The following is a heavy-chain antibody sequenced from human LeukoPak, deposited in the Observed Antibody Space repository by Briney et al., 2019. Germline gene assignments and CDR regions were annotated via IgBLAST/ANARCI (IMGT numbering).Heavy chain of an antibody. Sequence: GGPLRLSCAASGFTFSSYEMNWVRQAPGKGLEWVSYISSSSSTIYYADSVKGRFTISRDNAKNSLSLQMNSLRDEDTAVYYCARDRSSGPSVHFDYWGQGTLVTVSS. CDR1: GFTFSSYE. J-gene: IGHJ4*02. V-gene: IGHV3-48*02. CDR3: ARDRSSGPSVHFDY. CDR2: ISSSSSTI. D-gene: IGHD6-19*01.